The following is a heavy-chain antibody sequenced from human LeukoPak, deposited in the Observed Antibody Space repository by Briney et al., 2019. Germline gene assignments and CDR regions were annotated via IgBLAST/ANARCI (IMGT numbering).Heavy chain of an antibody. D-gene: IGHD6-19*01. CDR2: INHRGST. Sequence: GSLRLSCEASGFTFSSYGMHWIRQPPGKGLEWIGEINHRGSTHCNPSLKSRVTILVDTSKKQFSLKLSSVTAADTAVYYCATYSTGFDIWGQGTVVTVSS. CDR1: GFTFSSYG. J-gene: IGHJ3*02. V-gene: IGHV4-34*08. CDR3: ATYSTGFDI.